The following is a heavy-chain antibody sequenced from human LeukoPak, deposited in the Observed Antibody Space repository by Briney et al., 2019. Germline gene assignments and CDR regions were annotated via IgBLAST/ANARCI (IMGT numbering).Heavy chain of an antibody. Sequence: LSLTCTVSGGSISSGGYYWSWIRQHPGKGLEWIWYIYYSGCTSYNQSLTSRATISVITSKNQISLKLSSVTAAGTAVYYCASSMVLSAIFVWGQGTLVTVSS. V-gene: IGHV4-31*03. CDR1: GGSISSGGYY. CDR2: IYYSGCT. J-gene: IGHJ4*02. D-gene: IGHD2-21*01. CDR3: ASSMVLSAIFV.